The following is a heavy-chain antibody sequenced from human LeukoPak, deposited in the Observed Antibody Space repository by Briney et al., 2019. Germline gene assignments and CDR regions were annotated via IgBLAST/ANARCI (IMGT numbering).Heavy chain of an antibody. CDR2: INPSGGST. D-gene: IGHD4-17*01. V-gene: IGHV1-46*01. J-gene: IGHJ6*02. CDR3: ARITTVTDYYYYGMDV. CDR1: GYTFTSYY. Sequence: ASVKVSCKASGYTFTSYYMHWVRQAPGQGLEWMGIINPSGGSTSYAQKFQGRVTMTRDTSTSTVYMELSSLRSEDTAVYYCARITTVTDYYYYGMDVWGQGTTVTVSS.